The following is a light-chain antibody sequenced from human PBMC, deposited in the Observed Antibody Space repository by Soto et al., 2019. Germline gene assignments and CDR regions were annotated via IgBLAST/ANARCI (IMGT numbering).Light chain of an antibody. CDR3: SSKRSSDTLYV. V-gene: IGLV2-14*03. Sequence: QSLLTQPASVSGSPGQSITISCTGTSSDVGAYNFVSWHQQHPGKAPKLMIYNVYDRPSGISYRFSGSKSGNTASLTISGLQGEDEADYYCSSKRSSDTLYVFGTGTKVTVL. CDR2: NVY. CDR1: SSDVGAYNF. J-gene: IGLJ1*01.